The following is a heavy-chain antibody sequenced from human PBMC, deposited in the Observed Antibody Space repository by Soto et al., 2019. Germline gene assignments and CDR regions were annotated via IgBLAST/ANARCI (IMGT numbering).Heavy chain of an antibody. CDR2: ISYDGSNK. CDR3: ARDCLDYSDLSVGYYGMDV. Sequence: QVQLVESGGGVVQPGRSLRLSCAASGFTFSSYAMHWVRQAPGKGLEWVAVISYDGSNKYYADSVKGRFTISRDNSKNTLYLQMNSLRAEDTAVYYCARDCLDYSDLSVGYYGMDVWGQGTTVTVSS. D-gene: IGHD3-16*01. J-gene: IGHJ6*02. V-gene: IGHV3-30-3*01. CDR1: GFTFSSYA.